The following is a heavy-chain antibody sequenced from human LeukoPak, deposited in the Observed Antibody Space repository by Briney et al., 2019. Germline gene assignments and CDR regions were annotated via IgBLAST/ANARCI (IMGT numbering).Heavy chain of an antibody. D-gene: IGHD6-19*01. V-gene: IGHV3-23*01. CDR1: GFTFNNYA. J-gene: IGHJ4*02. Sequence: PRGPLRLSCAASGFTFNNYAMSWVRQAPGKGLEWVSGIEYSDGTKYSDSVEGGFIISRDTYKATLYLQMISLRGEDMAVYYCAKAVMAVDGNLGVFDYWGQGTLVTVSS. CDR2: IEYSDGTK. CDR3: AKAVMAVDGNLGVFDY.